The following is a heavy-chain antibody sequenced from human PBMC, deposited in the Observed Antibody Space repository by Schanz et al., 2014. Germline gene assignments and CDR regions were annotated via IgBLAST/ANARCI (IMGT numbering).Heavy chain of an antibody. CDR3: ARGVRRYDILTGHYFVDSFDI. D-gene: IGHD3-9*01. CDR1: GGSISSGDSL. V-gene: IGHV4-30-4*07. Sequence: QVQLQESGPGLVKPSQTLSLACAVSGGSISSGDSLWSWIRQPPGRGLEWIGYVFYSGTTSYNPSPKSEIRCAEDPSKNRISLILKSEAAADTAVYYCARGVRRYDILTGHYFVDSFDIWGQGTMVTVSS. CDR2: VFYSGTT. J-gene: IGHJ3*02.